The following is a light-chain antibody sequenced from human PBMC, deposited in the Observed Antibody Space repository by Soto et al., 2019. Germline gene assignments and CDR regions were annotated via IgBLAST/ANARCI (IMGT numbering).Light chain of an antibody. J-gene: IGLJ1*01. CDR1: SSDVGGYNY. CDR3: SSYTSSSTLEV. Sequence: QSALTQPASVSGSPGQSITISCTGTSSDVGGYNYVSWYQQHPGKAPKLMIYEVSNRPSGVSNRFSGSKSGNTASLTISGRQAEDEAEYYCSSYTSSSTLEVFGTGTKVTVL. CDR2: EVS. V-gene: IGLV2-14*01.